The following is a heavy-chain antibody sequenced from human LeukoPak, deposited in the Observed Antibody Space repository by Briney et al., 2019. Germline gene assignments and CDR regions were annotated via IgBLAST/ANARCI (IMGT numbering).Heavy chain of an antibody. CDR1: GGSISSYY. Sequence: SETLSLTCTVSGGSISSYYWSWIRQPPGKGLEWIGYIYYSGSTYYNPSLKSRVTISVDTSKNQFSLKLSSVTAADTAVYYCARMVRGWYNYFDYWGQGTLVTVSS. J-gene: IGHJ4*02. V-gene: IGHV4-59*01. CDR2: IYYSGST. D-gene: IGHD6-19*01. CDR3: ARMVRGWYNYFDY.